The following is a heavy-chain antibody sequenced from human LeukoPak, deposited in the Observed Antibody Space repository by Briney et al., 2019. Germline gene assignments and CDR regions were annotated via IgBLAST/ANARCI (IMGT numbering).Heavy chain of an antibody. J-gene: IGHJ3*02. CDR2: IYTSGST. V-gene: IGHV4-4*07. D-gene: IGHD3-10*01. CDR3: ARDHPMVRGVMADI. Sequence: PSETLSLTCTVSGGSISSYYWSWIRQPAGKGLEWIGRIYTSGSTNYNPSLKSRVTMPVDTSKNQFSLKLSSVTAADTAVYYCARDHPMVRGVMADIWGQGTMVTVSS. CDR1: GGSISSYY.